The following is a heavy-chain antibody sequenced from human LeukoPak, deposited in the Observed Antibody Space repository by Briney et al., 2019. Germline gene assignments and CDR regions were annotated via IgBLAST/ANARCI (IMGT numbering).Heavy chain of an antibody. V-gene: IGHV1-24*01. Sequence: ASVKVSCKVSGYTLTELSMHWVRQAPGKGLEWMGGLDPEDGETIYAQKFQGRVTMTEDTSTDTAYMELSSLRSEDTAVYYCARHYYGSGTDYYFDYWGQGTLVTVSS. CDR2: LDPEDGET. J-gene: IGHJ4*02. CDR3: ARHYYGSGTDYYFDY. CDR1: GYTLTELS. D-gene: IGHD3-10*01.